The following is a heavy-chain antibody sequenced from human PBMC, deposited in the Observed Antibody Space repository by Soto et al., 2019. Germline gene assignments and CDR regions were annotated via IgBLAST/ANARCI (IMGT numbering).Heavy chain of an antibody. CDR3: ATLLLLQAMAAPFFDY. Sequence: GASVKVSCKVSGYTLNELSMHWVRQAPGKGLEWMGGFDPEDGETIYAQKFQGRVTMTEDTSTDTAYMELSSLRSEDTAVYYCATLLLLQAMAAPFFDYWGQGTLVTVSS. V-gene: IGHV1-24*01. J-gene: IGHJ4*02. D-gene: IGHD5-18*01. CDR1: GYTLNELS. CDR2: FDPEDGET.